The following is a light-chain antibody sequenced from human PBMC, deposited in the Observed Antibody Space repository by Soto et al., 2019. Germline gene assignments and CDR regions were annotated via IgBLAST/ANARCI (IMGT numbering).Light chain of an antibody. CDR2: GAS. Sequence: EIVLTQSPGTLSLSPGERATLSCRASQSVSSSYLAWYQQKPGQAPRLLIHGASSRATGIPDRFSGSGSGTDFTLTISRLEPEDFAVYYCQQYGSSPLTFGQGTNVDIK. V-gene: IGKV3-20*01. J-gene: IGKJ1*01. CDR1: QSVSSSY. CDR3: QQYGSSPLT.